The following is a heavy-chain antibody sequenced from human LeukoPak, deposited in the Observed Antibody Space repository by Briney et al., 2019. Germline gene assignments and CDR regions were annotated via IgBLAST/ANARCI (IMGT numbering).Heavy chain of an antibody. J-gene: IGHJ4*02. CDR1: GFTFSGYF. V-gene: IGHV3-11*04. CDR2: INSDGDNI. Sequence: GGSLRLSCVTSGFTFSGYFMNWIRQAPGKGLEWLSFINSDGDNIYYRDSVKGRFTISRDNAKKTLYLEMNSLTVDDTAIYYCATSRVFDFWGQGTLVAVSS. CDR3: ATSRVFDF.